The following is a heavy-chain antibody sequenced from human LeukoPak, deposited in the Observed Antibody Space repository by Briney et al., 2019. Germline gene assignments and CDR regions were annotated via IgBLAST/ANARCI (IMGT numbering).Heavy chain of an antibody. D-gene: IGHD2-8*01. J-gene: IGHJ4*02. V-gene: IGHV4-39*07. CDR3: ARGGLSYSSFHGCYDY. CDR1: GFSISSSSYY. CDR2: IYYSGST. Sequence: SETLSLTCTVAGFSISSSSYYWGWIRQPPGKGLELIGRIYYSGSTYYNPSLKSRVTISVDTSKNQFSLKLSSVTAADTAVYYCARGGLSYSSFHGCYDYWGQGTLVTVSS.